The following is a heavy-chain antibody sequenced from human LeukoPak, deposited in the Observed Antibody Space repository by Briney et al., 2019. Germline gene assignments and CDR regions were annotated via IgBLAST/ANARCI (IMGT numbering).Heavy chain of an antibody. CDR2: ISAYNGNT. CDR1: GYTFTSYG. V-gene: IGHV1-18*01. D-gene: IGHD2-2*01. Sequence: GASVKVSCKASGYTFTSYGISWVRQAPGQGLEWMGWISAYNGNTNYAQKLQGRVTMTTDTSTSTAYMELRSLRSDDTAVYYCARDYCSSTSCYPHLYYYYGMDVWGQGTTVTVSS. J-gene: IGHJ6*02. CDR3: ARDYCSSTSCYPHLYYYYGMDV.